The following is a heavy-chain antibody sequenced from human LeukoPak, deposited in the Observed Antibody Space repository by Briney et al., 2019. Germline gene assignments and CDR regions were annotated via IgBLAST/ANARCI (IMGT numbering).Heavy chain of an antibody. CDR3: ARDPLGTRPGFDY. J-gene: IGHJ4*02. V-gene: IGHV3-30*04. CDR1: GFTCSSYG. CDR2: ISYDGSNK. D-gene: IGHD1-1*01. Sequence: GGYLRRYCAAAGFTCSSYGMQWVREAPGKGLEWGPVISYDGSNKYYADSVKGRFTISRDNSKNTLYLQMNSLRAEDTAVYYCARDPLGTRPGFDYWGQGTLVTVSS.